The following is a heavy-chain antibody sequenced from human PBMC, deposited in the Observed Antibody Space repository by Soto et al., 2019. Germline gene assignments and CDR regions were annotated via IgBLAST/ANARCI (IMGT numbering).Heavy chain of an antibody. J-gene: IGHJ6*02. CDR1: GFTFSSYA. Sequence: EVQLLESGGGLVQPGGSLRLSCAASGFTFSSYAMSWVRQAPGKGLEWVSGISGSGGSTYYADSVKGRFTISRDNSKNTLYLQMNSLSAEDTAVYYCAKVGYCRDTSCAYHYNYYGLDVWGQGTTVTVSS. CDR3: AKVGYCRDTSCAYHYNYYGLDV. CDR2: ISGSGGST. V-gene: IGHV3-23*01. D-gene: IGHD2-2*03.